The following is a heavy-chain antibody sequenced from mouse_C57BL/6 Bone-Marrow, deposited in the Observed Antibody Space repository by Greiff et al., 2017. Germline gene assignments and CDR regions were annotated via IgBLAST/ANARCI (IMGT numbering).Heavy chain of an antibody. V-gene: IGHV3-6*01. CDR2: ISYDGRN. Sequence: EVQLKQSGPGLVKPSQSLSLTCSVTGYSITSGYYWNWIRQFPGNKLEWMGYISYDGRNNYNPSLKNRISITRDTSKNQFFLKLNSVTTEDTATYDWAREPFAYWGQGTLVTVSA. CDR3: AREPFAY. J-gene: IGHJ3*01. CDR1: GYSITSGYY.